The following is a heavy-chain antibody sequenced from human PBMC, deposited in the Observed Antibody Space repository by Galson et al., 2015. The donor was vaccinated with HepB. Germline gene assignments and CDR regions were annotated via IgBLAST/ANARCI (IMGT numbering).Heavy chain of an antibody. Sequence: SLRLSCAASGFTFSNAWMNWVRQAPGKGLEWVDRIKSKTDGGTTDYAAPVKGRFTISRDDSKNTLYLQMNSLKTEDTAVYYCTTDTLPRYYDSSGYGGYWGQGTLVTVSS. CDR3: TTDTLPRYYDSSGYGGY. CDR1: GFTFSNAW. D-gene: IGHD3-22*01. V-gene: IGHV3-15*07. CDR2: IKSKTDGGTT. J-gene: IGHJ4*02.